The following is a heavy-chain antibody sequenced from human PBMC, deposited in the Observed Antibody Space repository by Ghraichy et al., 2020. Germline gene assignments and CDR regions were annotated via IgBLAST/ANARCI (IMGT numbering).Heavy chain of an antibody. V-gene: IGHV2-70*17. J-gene: IGHJ1*01. Sequence: SGPTLVKPTQTLTLTCSFSGFSLTTTGTCVNWIRQPPGKPLEWLARIDWDGDTFYSTSLRTRLTISKDTSKNQVLLTMTNMDPVDTATYYCARIVGTTFFAHWGQGIPVTVSS. CDR3: ARIVGTTFFAH. CDR1: GFSLTTTGTC. CDR2: IDWDGDT. D-gene: IGHD7-27*01.